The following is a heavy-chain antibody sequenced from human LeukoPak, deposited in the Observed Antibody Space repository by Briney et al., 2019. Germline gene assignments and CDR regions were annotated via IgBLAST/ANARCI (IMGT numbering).Heavy chain of an antibody. J-gene: IGHJ4*02. Sequence: SQTLSLTCTVSGDSISSGSYYWSWIRQPAGKGLEWIGRIYTSGSTNYNPSLKSRVTISVDTSKNQFSLKLSSVTAADTAMYYCARGRVEMATIDFDYWGQGTLVTVSS. D-gene: IGHD5-24*01. CDR3: ARGRVEMATIDFDY. CDR2: IYTSGST. V-gene: IGHV4-61*02. CDR1: GDSISSGSYY.